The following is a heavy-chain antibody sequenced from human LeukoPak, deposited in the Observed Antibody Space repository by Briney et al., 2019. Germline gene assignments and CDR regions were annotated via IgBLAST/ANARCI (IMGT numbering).Heavy chain of an antibody. V-gene: IGHV5-10-1*01. Sequence: GGALKISCQGSGWDFTRNWITWVGPLSGKGGAGVGRIDPSDSYTIYSPSFQRHVTFSVDKSINTAFLQWSSLKPSDTAMYYCVFSDPFDIWGLGTMVTASS. CDR3: VFSDPFDI. CDR1: GWDFTRNW. J-gene: IGHJ3*02. CDR2: IDPSDSYT.